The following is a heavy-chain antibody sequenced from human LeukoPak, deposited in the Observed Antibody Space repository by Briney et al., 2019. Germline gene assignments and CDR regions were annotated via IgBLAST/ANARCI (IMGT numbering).Heavy chain of an antibody. D-gene: IGHD3-3*01. CDR3: ARGDPRYYDFWSGYYVWGTFDY. Sequence: ASVKVSCKASGYTFTSYDINWVRQATGQGLEWMGWMNPNSGNTGYAQKFQGRGTMTRNTSISTAYMELSSLRSEDTAVYYCARGDPRYYDFWSGYYVWGTFDYWGQGTLVTVSS. CDR1: GYTFTSYD. CDR2: MNPNSGNT. J-gene: IGHJ4*02. V-gene: IGHV1-8*01.